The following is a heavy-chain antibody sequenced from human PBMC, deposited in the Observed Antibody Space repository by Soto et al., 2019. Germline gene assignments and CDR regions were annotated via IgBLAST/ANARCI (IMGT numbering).Heavy chain of an antibody. CDR1: GGSFSGYQ. CDR3: ARGLILWFGEISRRGGYYYYMDV. CDR2: INDSGNI. V-gene: IGHV4-34*01. Sequence: QVQLQQWGAGLLKPSETLSLTCAVYGGSFSGYQWTWIRQTPGKGLEWIGEINDSGNINYNPSLKPRFTILVDTAKKQISLKLSPVTAAATAVYYCARGLILWFGEISRRGGYYYYMDVWGKGTAVTVSS. D-gene: IGHD3-10*01. J-gene: IGHJ6*03.